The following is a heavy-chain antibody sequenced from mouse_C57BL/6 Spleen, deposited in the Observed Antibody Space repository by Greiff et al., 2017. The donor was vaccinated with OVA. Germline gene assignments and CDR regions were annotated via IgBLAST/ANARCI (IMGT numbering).Heavy chain of an antibody. J-gene: IGHJ2*01. CDR3: ARGWAKAYFDY. Sequence: EVKLVESGGGLVKPGGSLKLSCAASGFTFSDYGMHWVRQAPEKGLEWVAYISSGSSTIYYADTVKGRFTISRDNAKNTLFLQMTSLRSEDTAMDYCARGWAKAYFDYWGQGTTLTVSS. CDR2: ISSGSSTI. CDR1: GFTFSDYG. D-gene: IGHD3-2*02. V-gene: IGHV5-17*01.